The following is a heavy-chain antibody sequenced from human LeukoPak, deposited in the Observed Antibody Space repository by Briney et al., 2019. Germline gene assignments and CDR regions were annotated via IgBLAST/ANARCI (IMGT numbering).Heavy chain of an antibody. CDR3: ARDGSGWYYFDY. CDR1: GFTFSSYG. J-gene: IGHJ4*02. D-gene: IGHD6-19*01. V-gene: IGHV3-33*01. Sequence: GRSLRLSCAASGFTFSSYGMHWVRQAPGKGLEWVAVIWYDGSNKYYADSVKGRFTISRDNSQNTLYLQMNSLRAEDTAVYYCARDGSGWYYFDYWGQGTLVTVSS. CDR2: IWYDGSNK.